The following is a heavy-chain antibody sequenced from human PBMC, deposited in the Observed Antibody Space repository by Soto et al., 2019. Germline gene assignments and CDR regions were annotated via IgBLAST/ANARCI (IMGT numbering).Heavy chain of an antibody. CDR2: LSGSGGDT. V-gene: IGHV3-23*01. Sequence: PGGSLRLSCVASGFTFSSFAMTWVRQAPGKGLEWVSTLSGSGGDTYYADSVNGRFTISRDKSKNTLYLQMDRLRVEDTAVYYCAKEYSTSFDYWGQGTPVTVSS. D-gene: IGHD6-6*01. CDR1: GFTFSSFA. J-gene: IGHJ4*02. CDR3: AKEYSTSFDY.